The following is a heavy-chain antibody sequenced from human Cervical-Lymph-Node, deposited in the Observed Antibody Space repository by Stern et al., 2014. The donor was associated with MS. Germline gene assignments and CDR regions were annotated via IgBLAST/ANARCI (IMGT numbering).Heavy chain of an antibody. J-gene: IGHJ2*01. CDR1: GGSFSGYY. D-gene: IGHD5-18*01. Sequence: QVQLQQWGAGLLKPSETLSLTCAVYGGSFSGYYWSWIRQPPGKGLEWIGEINHSGSTNYNPSLKSRVTISVATPKNQFSLKLSSVTAADTAVYYCARGNPDTAMVIPDWYFDLWGRGTLVTVSS. CDR2: INHSGST. CDR3: ARGNPDTAMVIPDWYFDL. V-gene: IGHV4-34*01.